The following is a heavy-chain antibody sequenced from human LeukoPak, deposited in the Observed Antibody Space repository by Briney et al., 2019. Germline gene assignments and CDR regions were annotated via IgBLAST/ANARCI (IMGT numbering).Heavy chain of an antibody. CDR3: AKDGSSWNFDY. V-gene: IGHV3-30*02. CDR1: GFTFSTYG. Sequence: GGSLRLSCGASGFTFSTYGMHWVRQAPGKGLEWVAFIRYDESNRYYADSVKGRFTISRDNSKNTLYLQMNSLRPEDTAVYYCAKDGSSWNFDYWGQGTLVTVSS. CDR2: IRYDESNR. D-gene: IGHD6-13*01. J-gene: IGHJ4*02.